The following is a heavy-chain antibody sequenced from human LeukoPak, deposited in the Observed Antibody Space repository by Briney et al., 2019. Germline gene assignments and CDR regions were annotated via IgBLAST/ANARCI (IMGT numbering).Heavy chain of an antibody. V-gene: IGHV4-38-2*01. J-gene: IGHJ5*02. Sequence: PSETLSLTCAVSGYSISSGYYWGWIRQPPGKGLEWIGSIYHSGSTYYNPSLKSRVTISVDTSKNQFSLKLSSVTAADTAVYYCARLRVAATPWGQGTLVTVSS. CDR1: GYSISSGYY. CDR3: ARLRVAATP. CDR2: IYHSGST. D-gene: IGHD2-15*01.